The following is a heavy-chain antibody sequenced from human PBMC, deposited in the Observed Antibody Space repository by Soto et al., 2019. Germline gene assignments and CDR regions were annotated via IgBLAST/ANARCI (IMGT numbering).Heavy chain of an antibody. D-gene: IGHD6-19*01. V-gene: IGHV4-59*01. Sequence: SETLSLTCTVSGGSISSYYWSWIRQPPGKGLEWIGYIYYSGSTNYNPSLKSRVTISVDTSKNQFSLKLSSVTAADTAVYYCARWGTARAVAGTGVDDYYGRDVWGQGTTVT. CDR3: ARWGTARAVAGTGVDDYYGRDV. CDR1: GGSISSYY. CDR2: IYYSGST. J-gene: IGHJ6*02.